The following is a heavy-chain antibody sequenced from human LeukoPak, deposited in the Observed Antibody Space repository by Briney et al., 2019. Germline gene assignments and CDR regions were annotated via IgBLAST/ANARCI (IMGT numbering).Heavy chain of an antibody. V-gene: IGHV3-33*08. CDR1: GFTFSNYG. J-gene: IGHJ4*02. D-gene: IGHD3-10*01. Sequence: GGSLRLSCAASGFTFSNYGMHWVRQAPGKGLEWVAVIWSDGSTKYYADSVKGRFTISRDNSKNTLYLQMNSLRAEDTAVYYCAREAATLVRGVIGYWGQGTLVTVSS. CDR3: AREAATLVRGVIGY. CDR2: IWSDGSTK.